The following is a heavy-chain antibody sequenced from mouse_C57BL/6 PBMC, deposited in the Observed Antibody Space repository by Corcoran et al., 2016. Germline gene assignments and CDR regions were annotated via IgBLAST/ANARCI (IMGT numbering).Heavy chain of an antibody. J-gene: IGHJ1*03. CDR1: GYTFTDYN. CDR3: ARARDSGWYFDV. V-gene: IGHV1-18*01. CDR2: INPNNGGT. Sequence: EVQLQQSGPELVKPGASVKIPCKASGYTFTDYNMDWVQQSHGKSLEWIGDINPNNGGTIYNQKFKGKATLTVDKSSSTAYMELRSLTSEDTAVYYCARARDSGWYFDVWGTGTTVTVSS.